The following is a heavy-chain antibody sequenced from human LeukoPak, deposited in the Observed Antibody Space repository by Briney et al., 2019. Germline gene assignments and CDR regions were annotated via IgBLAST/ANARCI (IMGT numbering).Heavy chain of an antibody. D-gene: IGHD1-7*01. CDR1: GYTFIDYY. CDR2: INPKSGGT. V-gene: IGHV1-2*02. J-gene: IGHJ5*02. CDR3: ARDRGWNYVGSWFDP. Sequence: ASVKVSCKASGYTFIDYYMHWVRQAPGQGLEWMGWINPKSGGTDYPQKFQDRVTLTRDTSISTAYMELSRLRSDDTAVYYCARDRGWNYVGSWFDPWGQGTLVTVSS.